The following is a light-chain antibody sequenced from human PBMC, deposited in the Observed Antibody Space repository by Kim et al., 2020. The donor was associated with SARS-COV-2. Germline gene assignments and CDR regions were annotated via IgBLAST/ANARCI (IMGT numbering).Light chain of an antibody. CDR2: YDG. V-gene: IGLV3-21*04. CDR1: DIGDKS. CDR3: QVWDSRSNQFV. Sequence: APGETARITCGGDDIGDKSVHWYQQKPAQAPVLVIYYDGDRPQGIPERFSDSNSGNTATLTISRVEAGDEADYYCQVWDSRSNQFVFGTGTKVTVL. J-gene: IGLJ1*01.